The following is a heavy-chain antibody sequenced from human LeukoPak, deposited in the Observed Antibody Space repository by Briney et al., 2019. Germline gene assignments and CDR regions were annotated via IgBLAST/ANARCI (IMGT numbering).Heavy chain of an antibody. J-gene: IGHJ4*02. CDR3: ARAGIAAAGLFDY. D-gene: IGHD6-13*01. Sequence: GGSLRLSCAASGFTFSSYSMNWVRQAPGKGLEWVSSISSSSSYIYYADSVKGRFTISRDNAKNSLYLQMNSLRAEDTAVYYCARAGIAAAGLFDYWGQGTLVTVSS. CDR1: GFTFSSYS. CDR2: ISSSSSYI. V-gene: IGHV3-21*01.